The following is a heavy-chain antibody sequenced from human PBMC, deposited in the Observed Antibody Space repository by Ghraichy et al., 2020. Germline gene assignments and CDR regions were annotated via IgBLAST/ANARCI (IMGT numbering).Heavy chain of an antibody. CDR1: GFTFSSYA. CDR3: AKIPGRLSGYYPFDY. CDR2: ISGSGGST. Sequence: GGSLRLSCAASGFTFSSYAMSWVRQAPGKGLEWVSAISGSGGSTYYADSVKGRFTISRDNSKNTLYLQMNSLRAEDTAVYYCAKIPGRLSGYYPFDYWGQGTLVTVSS. D-gene: IGHD3-22*01. J-gene: IGHJ4*02. V-gene: IGHV3-23*01.